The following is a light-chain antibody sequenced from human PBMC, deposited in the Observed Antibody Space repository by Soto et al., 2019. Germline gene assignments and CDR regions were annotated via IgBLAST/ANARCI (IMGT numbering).Light chain of an antibody. V-gene: IGLV1-40*01. Sequence: QSVLTQPPSVTGAPGQRVTISCTGNNSNIGAGSGVNWFQQFPDKAPKLLIYANTHRPSGVPDRFSGSTSATSASLAITGLQTQDEADYYCQSYDSTLSARYVFGTGTQLTVL. CDR2: ANT. CDR1: NSNIGAGSG. CDR3: QSYDSTLSARYV. J-gene: IGLJ1*01.